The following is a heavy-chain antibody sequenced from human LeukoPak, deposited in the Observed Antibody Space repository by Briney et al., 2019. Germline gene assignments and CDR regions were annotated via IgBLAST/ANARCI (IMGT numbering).Heavy chain of an antibody. CDR3: ARDLGFRGYSSDWSSG. Sequence: ASVKVPCKASGYTFTSYDINWVRQATGQGLEWMGWINPDSGGANYAQKFQGRVTMTRDTSITTAYMELSRLTSDDTAVYYCARDLGFRGYSSDWSSGWGQGTLVTVSS. CDR2: INPDSGGA. CDR1: GYTFTSYD. D-gene: IGHD6-19*01. V-gene: IGHV1-2*02. J-gene: IGHJ4*02.